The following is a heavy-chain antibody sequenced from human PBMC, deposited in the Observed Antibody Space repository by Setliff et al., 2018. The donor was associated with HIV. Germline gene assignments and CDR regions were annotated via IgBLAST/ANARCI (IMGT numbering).Heavy chain of an antibody. CDR1: GYSISSGYY. D-gene: IGHD6-13*01. CDR3: VRVDWGYSSNWSIDY. V-gene: IGHV4-38-2*02. J-gene: IGHJ4*02. CDR2: IHHSGSV. Sequence: PSETLSLTCPVSGYSISSGYYWGWIRQPPGKGLEWIGNIHHSGSVYYNLSLKRRVTISVDTSKNQFSLKLTSATAADTAVYYCVRVDWGYSSNWSIDYWGQGMLVTVSS.